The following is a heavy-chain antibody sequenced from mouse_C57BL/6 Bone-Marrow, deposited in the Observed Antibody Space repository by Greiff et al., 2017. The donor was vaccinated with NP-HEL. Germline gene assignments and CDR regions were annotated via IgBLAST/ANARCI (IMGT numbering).Heavy chain of an antibody. D-gene: IGHD2-2*01. CDR2: IYPGGGYT. CDR3: ARKGYLYGFDY. Sequence: LVESGAELVRPGTSVKMSCKASGYTFTNYWIGWAKQRPGPGLEWIGDIYPGGGYTNYNEKFKGKAPLTADKSSSTAYMQFSSLTSEDSAIYDRARKGYLYGFDYWGQGTTLTVSS. J-gene: IGHJ2*01. CDR1: GYTFTNYW. V-gene: IGHV1-63*01.